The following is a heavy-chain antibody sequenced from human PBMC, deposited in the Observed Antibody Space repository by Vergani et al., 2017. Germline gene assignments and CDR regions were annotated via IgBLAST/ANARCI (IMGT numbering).Heavy chain of an antibody. D-gene: IGHD3-3*01. CDR1: GGSVSSGSYY. J-gene: IGHJ2*01. V-gene: IGHV4-61*01. CDR2: IYYSGST. CDR3: ARRGDYDFWGGYHDNWYFDL. Sequence: QVQLQESGPGLVKPSETLSLTCTVSGGSVSSGSYYWSWIRQPPGKGLEWIGYIYYSGSTNYNPSLKSRVTISVDTSKNQFSLKLSSVTAADTAVYYCARRGDYDFWGGYHDNWYFDLWGRGTLVTVSS.